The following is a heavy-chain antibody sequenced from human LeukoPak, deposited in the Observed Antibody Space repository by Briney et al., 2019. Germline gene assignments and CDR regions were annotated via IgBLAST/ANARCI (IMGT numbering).Heavy chain of an antibody. D-gene: IGHD4-23*01. CDR1: GYTFTSYS. CDR2: INPNIDSS. J-gene: IGHJ4*02. V-gene: IGHV1-46*01. CDR3: ARATVGLY. Sequence: ASVKVSCKASGYTFTSYSMHWVRQAPGQGLEWMGLINPNIDSSTYAQELQGRVTMTSDTSTSTVYMELSSLRSEDTAICYCARATVGLYWGQGTLVTVSS.